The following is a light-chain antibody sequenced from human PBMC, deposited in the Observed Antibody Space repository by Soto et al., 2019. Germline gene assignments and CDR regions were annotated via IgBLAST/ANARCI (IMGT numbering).Light chain of an antibody. J-gene: IGLJ2*01. Sequence: QSALTQPASVSGSPGQSITISCTGTSSDVGSYNLVSWYQQHPGKAPKLMIYEGSKRPSGVSNRFSGSKSGNTASLTITGLDAEEEADYYCCLYGGSSTVVFGGGTKLTVL. V-gene: IGLV2-23*01. CDR1: SSDVGSYNL. CDR2: EGS. CDR3: CLYGGSSTVV.